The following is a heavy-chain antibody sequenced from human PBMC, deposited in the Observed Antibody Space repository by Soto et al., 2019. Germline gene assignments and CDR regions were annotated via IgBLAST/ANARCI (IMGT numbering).Heavy chain of an antibody. CDR2: ISHSGST. CDR1: SGSISSSNW. V-gene: IGHV4-4*02. Sequence: QVQLQESGPGLVKPSGTLSLTCAVSSGSISSSNWWSWVRQPPGKGLEWIGEISHSGSTNYNPSLKSRVTRSIEKFKNQFSLKLSPVTAADTAVYYCSRWGCLEWFDIWGQGTMVTVSS. D-gene: IGHD3-3*01. J-gene: IGHJ3*02. CDR3: SRWGCLEWFDI.